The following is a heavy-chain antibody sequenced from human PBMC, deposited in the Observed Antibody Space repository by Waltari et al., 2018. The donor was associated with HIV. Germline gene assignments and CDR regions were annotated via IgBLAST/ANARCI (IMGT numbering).Heavy chain of an antibody. CDR2: IKEDGSEI. V-gene: IGHV3-7*01. D-gene: IGHD6-13*01. Sequence: EMRLVESGGGLVQPGGSLRLYCAASGFTFSRSWMTWVRQAPGKGLEWVANIKEDGSEIHYVDSVKGRFTISRDNAKNSLYLQMNSLRAEDTAVYYCARRQQLTDWGQGTLVTVSS. CDR3: ARRQQLTD. CDR1: GFTFSRSW. J-gene: IGHJ4*02.